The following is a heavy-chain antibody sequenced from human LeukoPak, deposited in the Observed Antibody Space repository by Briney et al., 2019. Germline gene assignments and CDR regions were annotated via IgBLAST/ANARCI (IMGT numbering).Heavy chain of an antibody. CDR1: GFTFSSYG. V-gene: IGHV3-48*04. CDR3: ARAGQSDY. Sequence: PGGSLRLSCAASGFTFSSYGMNWIRQAPGKGLEWVSSISGGSRTINYADSVKGRFTTSRDNAKNSLYLQVNSLRAEDTAVYYCARAGQSDYWGQGTLVTVSS. CDR2: ISGGSRTI. J-gene: IGHJ4*02.